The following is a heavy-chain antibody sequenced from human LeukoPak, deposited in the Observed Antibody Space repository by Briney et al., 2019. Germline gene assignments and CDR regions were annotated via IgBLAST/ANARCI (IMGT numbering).Heavy chain of an antibody. CDR3: TTTDYYDSSAQMPMDYFDY. Sequence: GGSLRLSCAASGFTFSGSAMHWVRQASGKGLEWVGRIRSKANSYATAYAASVKGRFTISRDDSKNTAYLQMNSLKTEDTAVYYCTTTDYYDSSAQMPMDYFDYWGQGTLVTVSS. J-gene: IGHJ4*02. V-gene: IGHV3-73*01. D-gene: IGHD3-22*01. CDR1: GFTFSGSA. CDR2: IRSKANSYAT.